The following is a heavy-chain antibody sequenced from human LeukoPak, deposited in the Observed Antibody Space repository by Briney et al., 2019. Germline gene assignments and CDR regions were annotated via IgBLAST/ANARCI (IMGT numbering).Heavy chain of an antibody. CDR3: ATPADDY. Sequence: GGSLRLSCAASGFTFRSSVMSWVRQAPGKGPEWVSAISSSGGTTKYADSVKGRFTISRDNAKSSLYLQMNSLRAEDTALYYCATPADDYWGQGTLVTVSS. V-gene: IGHV3-23*01. CDR1: GFTFRSSV. J-gene: IGHJ4*02. CDR2: ISSSGGTT.